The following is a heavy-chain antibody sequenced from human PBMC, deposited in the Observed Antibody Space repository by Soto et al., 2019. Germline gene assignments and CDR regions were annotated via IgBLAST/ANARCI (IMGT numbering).Heavy chain of an antibody. V-gene: IGHV4-39*01. D-gene: IGHD1-1*01. CDR3: ARCHGLDIDAYY. J-gene: IGHJ4*02. Sequence: SETLSLTCSVSGDSIIRSTYYWGLMRQPPGKGLEWIASFYYSGNTYYNPSLKSRVTISVDTSKNQFSLKLSSVTAADTAFYYCARCHGLDIDAYYWGPGTLVTVSS. CDR1: GDSIIRSTYY. CDR2: FYYSGNT.